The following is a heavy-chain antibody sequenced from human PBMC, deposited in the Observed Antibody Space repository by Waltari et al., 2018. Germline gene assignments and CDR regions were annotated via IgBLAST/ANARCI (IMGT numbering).Heavy chain of an antibody. CDR2: IYTSGST. CDR1: GGSISSGSYY. J-gene: IGHJ3*02. D-gene: IGHD6-19*01. Sequence: QVQLQESGPGLVKPSQTLSLTCTVSGGSISSGSYYWSWIRQPAGKGLEWIGRIYTSGSTNYNPSRKSRVTISVDTSKNQFSLKLSSVTAADTAVYYCARAGLGDAFDIWGQGTMVTVSS. CDR3: ARAGLGDAFDI. V-gene: IGHV4-61*02.